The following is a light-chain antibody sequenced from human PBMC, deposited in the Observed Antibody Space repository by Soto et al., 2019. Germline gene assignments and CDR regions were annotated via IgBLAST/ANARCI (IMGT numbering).Light chain of an antibody. J-gene: IGLJ2*01. V-gene: IGLV1-40*01. Sequence: QSVLTQPPSVSGAAGQRVTISCTGSTSNIGAGYDVHWYQQLPGTAPKLLIYDKDNRPSGVPDRFSASESGTSASLAITGLQAEDEAYYYCQSYDSSLNGPLVFGGGTQLTVL. CDR3: QSYDSSLNGPLV. CDR2: DKD. CDR1: TSNIGAGYD.